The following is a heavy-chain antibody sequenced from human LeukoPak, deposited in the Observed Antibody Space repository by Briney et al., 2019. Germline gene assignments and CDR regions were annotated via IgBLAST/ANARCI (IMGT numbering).Heavy chain of an antibody. CDR2: ISYDGSNK. CDR1: GFTCSSYG. CDR3: AKPGDDSSGYSYYFDY. V-gene: IGHV3-30*18. D-gene: IGHD3-22*01. Sequence: SGGSLRLSCAASGFTCSSYGMHWVRQAPGKGLEWVAVISYDGSNKYYADSVKGRFTISRDNSKNTLYLQMNSLRAEDTAVYYCAKPGDDSSGYSYYFDYWGQGTLVTVSS. J-gene: IGHJ4*02.